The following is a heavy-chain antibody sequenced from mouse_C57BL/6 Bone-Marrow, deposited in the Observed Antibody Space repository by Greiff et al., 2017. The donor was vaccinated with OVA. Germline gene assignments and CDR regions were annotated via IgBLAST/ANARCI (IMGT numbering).Heavy chain of an antibody. CDR1: GYAFSSSW. D-gene: IGHD4-1*01. J-gene: IGHJ3*01. Sequence: QVQLQQSGPELVKPGASVKISCKASGYAFSSSWMNWVKQRPGKGLEWIGRIYPGDGDTNYNGKFKGKATLTADESSSTAYMQLSSLTSEDSAVYFCARWDWDGAWFAYWGQGTLVTVSA. CDR2: IYPGDGDT. V-gene: IGHV1-82*01. CDR3: ARWDWDGAWFAY.